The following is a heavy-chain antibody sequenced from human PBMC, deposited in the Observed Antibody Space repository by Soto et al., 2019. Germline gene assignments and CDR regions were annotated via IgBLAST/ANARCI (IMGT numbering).Heavy chain of an antibody. V-gene: IGHV3-30-3*01. D-gene: IGHD1-26*01. CDR3: ARAGRWEDSDYSYQYGMDV. J-gene: IGHJ6*02. Sequence: GGSLRLSCAASGFTFSSYAMHWVRQAPGKGLEWVAVISYDGSNKYYADSVKGRFTISRDNSKNTLYLQMNSLRAEDTAVYYCARAGRWEDSDYSYQYGMDVWGQGTTVTVSS. CDR2: ISYDGSNK. CDR1: GFTFSSYA.